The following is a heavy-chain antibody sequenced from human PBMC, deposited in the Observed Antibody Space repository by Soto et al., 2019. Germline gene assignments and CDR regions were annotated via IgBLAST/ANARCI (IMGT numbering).Heavy chain of an antibody. D-gene: IGHD3-9*01. CDR1: GGSISSGDYY. CDR3: ARADYNNYWYFDR. V-gene: IGHV4-30-4*01. CDR2: VYYRGTT. J-gene: IGHJ2*01. Sequence: QVQLQESGPGLVKPSQTLSLTCTVSGGSISSGDYYWSWIRQHPGKGLEWIGYVYYRGTTYYNPSLKSRVTKSVHTSKNQFSLKLSSVPAADTAVYYCARADYNNYWYFDRWGRGSLVTVSS.